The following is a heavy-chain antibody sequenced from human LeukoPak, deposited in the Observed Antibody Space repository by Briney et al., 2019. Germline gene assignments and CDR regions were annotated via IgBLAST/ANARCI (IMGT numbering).Heavy chain of an antibody. CDR1: GGTFSSYA. V-gene: IGHV1-69*13. CDR3: ARDLSMVRGVRFDP. CDR2: IIPIFGTA. Sequence: ASVKVSCKASGGTFSSYAISWARQAPGQGLEWMGGIIPIFGTANYAQKFQGRVTITADESTSTAYMELSSLRSEDTAVYYCARDLSMVRGVRFDPWGQGTLVTVSS. J-gene: IGHJ5*02. D-gene: IGHD3-10*01.